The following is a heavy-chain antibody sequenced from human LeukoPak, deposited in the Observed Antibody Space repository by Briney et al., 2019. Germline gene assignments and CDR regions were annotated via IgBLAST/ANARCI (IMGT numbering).Heavy chain of an antibody. CDR3: ARSRSGYSYDHAAFDI. CDR1: GGSISSYY. J-gene: IGHJ3*02. V-gene: IGHV4-59*01. CDR2: IDYRGST. Sequence: SETLSLTCTVSGGSISSYYWSWIRQPPGKGLEWIAYIDYRGSTTYNPSLKSRVTIPVDTSRNQFSLKLSSVTAADTAVYYCARSRSGYSYDHAAFDIWGQGTMVTVSS. D-gene: IGHD5-18*01.